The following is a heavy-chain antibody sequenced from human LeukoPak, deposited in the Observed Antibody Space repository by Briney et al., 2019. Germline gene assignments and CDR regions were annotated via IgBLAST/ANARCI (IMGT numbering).Heavy chain of an antibody. CDR2: INQGGSVK. CDR3: ARDIGYCSGGSCSAFDY. J-gene: IGHJ4*02. V-gene: IGHV3-7*01. CDR1: GFSFRDFW. D-gene: IGHD2-15*01. Sequence: GGSLRLSCAASGFSFRDFWMTWVRQAPGKGLEWVANINQGGSVKYYVDSVKGRFTISRDNAKNSLYLQMNSLRAEDTAVYYCARDIGYCSGGSCSAFDYWGQGTLVTVSS.